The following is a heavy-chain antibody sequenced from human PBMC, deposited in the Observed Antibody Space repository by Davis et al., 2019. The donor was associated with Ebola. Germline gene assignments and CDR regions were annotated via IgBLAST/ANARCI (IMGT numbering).Heavy chain of an antibody. Sequence: GGSLRLSCAASGFTFKNYEMNWVRQAPGKGLEWISYISDSGSTTHYTDSVKGRFTVSRDNAKNSLHLQMNSLRAEDTAVYYCARDFGSWSSVGMDVWGQGTTVTVSS. CDR1: GFTFKNYE. V-gene: IGHV3-48*03. D-gene: IGHD6-13*01. CDR2: ISDSGSTT. CDR3: ARDFGSWSSVGMDV. J-gene: IGHJ6*02.